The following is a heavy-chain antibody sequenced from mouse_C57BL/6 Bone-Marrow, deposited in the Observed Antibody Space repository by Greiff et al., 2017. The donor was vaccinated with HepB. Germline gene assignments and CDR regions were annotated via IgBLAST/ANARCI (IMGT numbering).Heavy chain of an antibody. J-gene: IGHJ4*01. CDR2: ISSGGSYT. CDR1: GFTFSSYG. V-gene: IGHV5-6*01. D-gene: IGHD1-1*01. CDR3: ARQGRYYYGSSYVKYYYAMDY. Sequence: DVQLVESGGDLVKPGGSLKLSCAASGFTFSSYGMSWVRQTPEKRLEWVATISSGGSYTYYPHSVKGRFTISRDNAKNPLYLQMSSLKSKDTAMYYCARQGRYYYGSSYVKYYYAMDYWGQGTSVTVSS.